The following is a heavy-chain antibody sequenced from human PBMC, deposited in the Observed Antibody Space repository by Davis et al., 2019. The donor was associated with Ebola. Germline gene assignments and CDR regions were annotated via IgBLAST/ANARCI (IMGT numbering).Heavy chain of an antibody. CDR1: GFTFSTFA. D-gene: IGHD3-10*01. J-gene: IGHJ4*02. V-gene: IGHV3-30-3*01. Sequence: GESLKISCVGSGFTFSTFAMHWFRQAPGRGLEWLALISYDGNKKFYTDSVKGRFTISGDNSKNTLHLQMDSLRPEDTAVYYCARDPTNYGSEDYFAKNYFDSWGQGTLVTVSS. CDR2: ISYDGNKK. CDR3: ARDPTNYGSEDYFAKNYFDS.